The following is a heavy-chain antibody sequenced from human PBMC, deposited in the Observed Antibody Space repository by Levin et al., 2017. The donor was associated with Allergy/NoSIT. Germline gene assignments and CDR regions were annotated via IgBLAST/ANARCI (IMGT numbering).Heavy chain of an antibody. D-gene: IGHD3-10*01. CDR2: IKTNSDGGTT. CDR1: GFLFRNAW. J-gene: IGHJ4*02. V-gene: IGHV3-15*01. Sequence: LSLTCAASGFLFRNAWMSWVRPAPGKGLEWVGRIKTNSDGGTTEYAAPVRGRFTISRDDSKNTLYLQMDSLKTEDTAVYYCATDHYGSGRWEFDYWGQGTLVTVSS. CDR3: ATDHYGSGRWEFDY.